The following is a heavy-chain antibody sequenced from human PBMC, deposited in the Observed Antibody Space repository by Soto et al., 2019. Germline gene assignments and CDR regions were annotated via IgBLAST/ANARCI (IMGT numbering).Heavy chain of an antibody. CDR1: GGTFSSYA. CDR2: MNPNSGNT. V-gene: IGHV1-8*02. Sequence: ASVKVSCKASGGTFSSYAISWVRQATGQGLEWMGWMNPNSGNTGYAQKFQGRVTMTRNTSISTAYMELSSLRSEDTAVYYCARGLDYGDETGYYGMDVWGQGTTVTVSS. CDR3: ARGLDYGDETGYYGMDV. J-gene: IGHJ6*02. D-gene: IGHD4-17*01.